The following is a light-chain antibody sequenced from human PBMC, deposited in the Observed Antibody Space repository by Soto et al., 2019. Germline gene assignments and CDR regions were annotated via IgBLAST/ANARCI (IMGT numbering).Light chain of an antibody. CDR1: QSVTSGY. J-gene: IGKJ4*01. Sequence: IVLTQSPGTLSLTPGERAILSCRASQSVTSGYLAWYQQKASQAPRLLIFGTSSRATGIPGRFSGSGSGTAFSLTISRLEPEDFAVYYCQQYDGSQVTLGGGTKGDTK. CDR2: GTS. CDR3: QQYDGSQVT. V-gene: IGKV3-20*01.